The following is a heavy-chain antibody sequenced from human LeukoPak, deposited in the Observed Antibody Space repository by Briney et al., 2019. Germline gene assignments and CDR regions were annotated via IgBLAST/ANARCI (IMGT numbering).Heavy chain of an antibody. CDR2: IRYDGSNK. J-gene: IGHJ4*02. V-gene: IGHV3-30*02. Sequence: GGSLRLSCAASGFTFSSYGMHWVRQAPGKGLEWVAFIRYDGSNKYYADSVKGRFTISRDDSKNTLYLQMNSLRAEDTAVYYCAKDFWSGYYTSRSFDYWGQGTLVTVSS. CDR1: GFTFSSYG. D-gene: IGHD3-3*01. CDR3: AKDFWSGYYTSRSFDY.